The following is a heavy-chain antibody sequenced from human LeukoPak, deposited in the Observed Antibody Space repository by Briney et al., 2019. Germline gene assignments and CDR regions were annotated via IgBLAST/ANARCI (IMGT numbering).Heavy chain of an antibody. D-gene: IGHD6-13*01. V-gene: IGHV3-48*01. Sequence: PGGSLRLSCAASGFTFGSYSMNWVRQAPGKGLEWVSYISSSSSTIYYADSVKGRFTISRNNAKNSLYLQMNSLRAEDTAVYYCARVAAAGRAYWGQGTLVTVSS. CDR3: ARVAAAGRAY. J-gene: IGHJ4*02. CDR2: ISSSSSTI. CDR1: GFTFGSYS.